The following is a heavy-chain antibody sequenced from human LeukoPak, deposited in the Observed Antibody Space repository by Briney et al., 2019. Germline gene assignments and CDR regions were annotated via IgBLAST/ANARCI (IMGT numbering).Heavy chain of an antibody. CDR2: IDPSDSST. V-gene: IGHV5-10-1*01. CDR3: ARHVYYDSRRGLDC. CDR1: GFTFTSYW. J-gene: IGHJ4*02. Sequence: GESLRISCKASGFTFTSYWISWGRQMPGKGLEGMGRIDPSDSSTNYSPSFQGHVTISADQSITTAYLQWTSLKASDTAMYYCARHVYYDSRRGLDCWGQGSLVTVSS. D-gene: IGHD3-22*01.